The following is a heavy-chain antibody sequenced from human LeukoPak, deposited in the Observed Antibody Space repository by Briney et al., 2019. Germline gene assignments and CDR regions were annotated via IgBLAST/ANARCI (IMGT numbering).Heavy chain of an antibody. CDR1: GFSFNSYA. D-gene: IGHD5-24*01. CDR2: ISGRDGST. CDR3: AKSGYNRFDY. Sequence: GRTLRLTCAASGFSFNSYAMRWVRQTPGKGLEWVSNISGRDGSTYYADSVKGRFTISRDNSKNTLYLQMNSLRAEDTAVYYCAKSGYNRFDYWGQGTLVTVSS. V-gene: IGHV3-23*01. J-gene: IGHJ4*02.